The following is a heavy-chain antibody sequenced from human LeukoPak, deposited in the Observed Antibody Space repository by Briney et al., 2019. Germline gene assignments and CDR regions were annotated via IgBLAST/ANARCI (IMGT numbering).Heavy chain of an antibody. CDR1: GFTFSSYAM. Sequence: GSLRLSCAASGFTFSSYAMSWVRQAPGKGLEWIGEIYHSGSINYNPSLKSRVTISVDKSKNQFSLKLNSVTAADTAVYYCARKNYDGNRSFDYWGQGTLVTVSS. CDR2: IYHSGSI. CDR3: ARKNYDGNRSFDY. D-gene: IGHD4-23*01. J-gene: IGHJ4*02. V-gene: IGHV4-4*02.